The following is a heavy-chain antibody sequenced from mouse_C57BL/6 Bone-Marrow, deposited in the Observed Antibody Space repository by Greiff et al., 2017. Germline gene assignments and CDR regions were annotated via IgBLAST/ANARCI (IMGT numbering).Heavy chain of an antibody. V-gene: IGHV1-54*01. CDR2: INPGSGGT. CDR3: AREGGDCYGSSPAWFAY. J-gene: IGHJ3*01. D-gene: IGHD1-1*01. CDR1: GYAFTNYL. Sequence: QVQLQQSGAELVRPGTSVKVSCKASGYAFTNYLIEWVKQRPGQGLEWIGVINPGSGGTNYNEKFKGKATLTADKSSSTAYMQLSSLTSEDSAVYFCAREGGDCYGSSPAWFAYWGQGTLVTVSA.